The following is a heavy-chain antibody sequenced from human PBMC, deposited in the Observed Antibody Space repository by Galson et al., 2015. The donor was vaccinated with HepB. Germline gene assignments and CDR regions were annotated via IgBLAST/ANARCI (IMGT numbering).Heavy chain of an antibody. V-gene: IGHV3-30*04. CDR1: GFTFSSYA. Sequence: SLRLSCAASGFTFSSYATHWVRQAPGKGLEWVAVISYDGSNKYYADSVKGRFTISRDNSKNTLYLQMNSLRAEDTAVYYCARGDFWVRGVVNFDYWGQGTLVTVSS. D-gene: IGHD3-10*01. CDR2: ISYDGSNK. J-gene: IGHJ4*02. CDR3: ARGDFWVRGVVNFDY.